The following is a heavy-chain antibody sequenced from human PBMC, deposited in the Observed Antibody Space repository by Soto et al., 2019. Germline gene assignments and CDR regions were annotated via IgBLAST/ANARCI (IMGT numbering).Heavy chain of an antibody. CDR2: ISSSSSYI. D-gene: IGHD2-8*01. V-gene: IGHV3-21*01. J-gene: IGHJ4*02. Sequence: GGSLRLSCAASGFTFSSYSMNWVRQAPGKGLEWVSSISSSSSYIYYADSVKGRFTISRDNAKNSLYLQMNSLRAEDTAVYYCARDRPRKDILLMVYAIEAGNYWGQGTLVTVSS. CDR1: GFTFSSYS. CDR3: ARDRPRKDILLMVYAIEAGNY.